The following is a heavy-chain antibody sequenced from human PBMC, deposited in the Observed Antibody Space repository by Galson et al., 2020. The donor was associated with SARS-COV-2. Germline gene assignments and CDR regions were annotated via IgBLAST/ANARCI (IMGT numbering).Heavy chain of an antibody. CDR1: GGSISSSSYY. CDR3: ARSSWIAVADTNRGGSYYYYYGVDV. CDR2: IYYSGST. J-gene: IGHJ6*02. D-gene: IGHD6-19*01. V-gene: IGHV4-39*01. Sequence: ETSETLSLTCTVSGGSISSSSYYWGWIRQPPGKGLEWIGSIYYSGSTYYNPSLKSRVTISVDTSKNQFSLKLSSVTAADTAVYYCARSSWIAVADTNRGGSYYYYYGVDVWGQGTTVTVSS.